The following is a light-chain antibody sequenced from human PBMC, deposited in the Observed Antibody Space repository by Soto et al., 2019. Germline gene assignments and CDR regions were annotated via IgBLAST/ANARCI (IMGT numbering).Light chain of an antibody. J-gene: IGKJ4*01. CDR3: LLYYNRPLT. V-gene: IGKV3-15*01. Sequence: VMTQSPGTLYLSRQERATLSCNASQRISSNLARYQQKPGQAPRLHIPGASNRFHGIPARFSGSGSGTEFTPASRSRRCEDFAVYHFLLYYNRPLTFGGGTEVLTK. CDR1: QRISSN. CDR2: GAS.